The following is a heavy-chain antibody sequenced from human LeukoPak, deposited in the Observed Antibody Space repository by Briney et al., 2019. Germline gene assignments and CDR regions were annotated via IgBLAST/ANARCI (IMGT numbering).Heavy chain of an antibody. CDR2: INTDGSST. D-gene: IGHD2-2*01. V-gene: IGHV3-74*01. CDR3: ARDSHAMDAFDI. Sequence: LTGGSLRLSCAASGFAFSRHGIHWVRQAPGKGLVWVSRINTDGSSTSYADSVKGRFTISRDNAKNTLYLQMNSLRAEDTAVYYCARDSHAMDAFDIWGQGTMVTVSS. CDR1: GFAFSRHG. J-gene: IGHJ3*02.